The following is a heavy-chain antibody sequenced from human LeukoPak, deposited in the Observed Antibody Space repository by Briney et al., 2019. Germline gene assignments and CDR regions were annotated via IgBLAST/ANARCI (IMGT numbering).Heavy chain of an antibody. CDR1: GGSISSGGYY. CDR3: ARGGYDFWSGYQYGPFDY. J-gene: IGHJ4*02. V-gene: IGHV4-31*03. Sequence: SETLSLTCTVSGGSISSGGYYWSWIRQHPGKGLEWIGYIYYSGSTYYNPSLKSRVTISVGTSKNQFSLKLSSVAAADTAVYYCARGGYDFWSGYQYGPFDYWGQGTLVTVSS. D-gene: IGHD3-3*01. CDR2: IYYSGST.